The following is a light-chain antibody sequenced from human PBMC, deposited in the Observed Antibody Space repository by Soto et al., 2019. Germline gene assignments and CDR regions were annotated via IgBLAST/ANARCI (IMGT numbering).Light chain of an antibody. Sequence: QSVLTQPAAVSGSPGQSITISCTGTSSDVGSYNLVSWYQQHPGKAPKLMIYGVNKRPSGVSNRFSGSKSGNTASLTISGLQAEVEADYYCCSYACIRTFYVFGTGTKVTVL. CDR3: CSYACIRTFYV. CDR1: SSDVGSYNL. J-gene: IGLJ1*01. V-gene: IGLV2-23*02. CDR2: GVN.